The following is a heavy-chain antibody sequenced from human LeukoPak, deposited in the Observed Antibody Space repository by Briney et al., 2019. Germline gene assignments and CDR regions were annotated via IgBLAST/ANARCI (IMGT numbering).Heavy chain of an antibody. CDR3: ARHSGSGWQALGY. J-gene: IGHJ4*02. V-gene: IGHV1-18*04. D-gene: IGHD6-19*01. Sequence: GASVKVSCKASGYTFSNYGISWVRQAPGLGLEWMGWTSYNGNTNYAQKFQDRATMTTDTSTTTAYMESRSLESDDTAVYYCARHSGSGWQALGYWGQGTLVTVSS. CDR2: TSYNGNT. CDR1: GYTFSNYG.